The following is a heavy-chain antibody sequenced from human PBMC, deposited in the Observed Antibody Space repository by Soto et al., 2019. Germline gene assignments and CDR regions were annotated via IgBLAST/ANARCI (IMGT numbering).Heavy chain of an antibody. J-gene: IGHJ4*02. CDR3: ARRVVAGPLYFDY. D-gene: IGHD6-19*01. V-gene: IGHV1-2*02. CDR1: GYTFTGYY. Sequence: ASVKVSCKASGYTFTGYYMHWVRQAPGQGLEWMGWINPNSGGTNYAQKFQGRVTMTRDTSINTAYMELSRLRSDDTAVYYCARRVVAGPLYFDYWGQGTLVTVSS. CDR2: INPNSGGT.